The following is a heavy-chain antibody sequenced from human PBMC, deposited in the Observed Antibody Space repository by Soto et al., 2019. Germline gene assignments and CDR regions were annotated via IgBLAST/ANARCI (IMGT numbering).Heavy chain of an antibody. D-gene: IGHD2-2*01. CDR1: GYSFTAYW. CDR3: TRRASSSFYHFDF. Sequence: ESLNISRQASGYSFTAYWITLVRQMPGKGLEWMATIDPSDSYVDYSPSFRGHVTFSVDRSITTVYLQWNSLKASDSAMYFCTRRASSSFYHFDFWGQGALVTVSS. V-gene: IGHV5-10-1*01. CDR2: IDPSDSYV. J-gene: IGHJ4*02.